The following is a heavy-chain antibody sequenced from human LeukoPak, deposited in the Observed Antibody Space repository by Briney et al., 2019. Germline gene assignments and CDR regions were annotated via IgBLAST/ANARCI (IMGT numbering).Heavy chain of an antibody. Sequence: GGSLRLSCVVSGSTFGSYSMSWVRQAPGRGLQWVANMKKDGSETNYGDSLKGRIPISKNNAKNSLYLQMDRPTAEESAVYYCGRHRSGSGTYFIDHWGQGTLVRVSS. D-gene: IGHD3-10*01. CDR3: GRHRSGSGTYFIDH. CDR1: GSTFGSYS. CDR2: MKKDGSET. V-gene: IGHV3-7*01. J-gene: IGHJ4*02.